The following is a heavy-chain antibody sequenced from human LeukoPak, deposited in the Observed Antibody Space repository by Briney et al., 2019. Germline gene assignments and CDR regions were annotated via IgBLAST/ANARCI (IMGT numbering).Heavy chain of an antibody. CDR3: TKGSSWPYYFDY. CDR2: IKSKTDGGTT. D-gene: IGHD6-13*01. CDR1: GFTFSNAW. J-gene: IGHJ4*02. V-gene: IGHV3-15*01. Sequence: PGGSLRLSCAASGFTFSNAWMSWVRQAPGKGLEWVGRIKSKTDGGTTDYAAPVKGRFTISRDDSKNTLYLQMNSLKTEDTAVYYCTKGSSWPYYFDYWGQGTLVTVSS.